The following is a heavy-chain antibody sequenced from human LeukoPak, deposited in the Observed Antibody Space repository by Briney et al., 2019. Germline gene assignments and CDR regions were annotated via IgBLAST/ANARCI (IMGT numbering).Heavy chain of an antibody. CDR3: ARGARDYYDSSGYYTY. D-gene: IGHD3-22*01. Sequence: ASVKVSCKASGYTFTGYYMHWVRQAPGQGLEWMGRINPNSGGTNYAQKFQGRVTMTRDTPISTAYMELSRLRSDDTAVYYCARGARDYYDSSGYYTYWGQGTLVTVSS. J-gene: IGHJ4*02. CDR1: GYTFTGYY. CDR2: INPNSGGT. V-gene: IGHV1-2*06.